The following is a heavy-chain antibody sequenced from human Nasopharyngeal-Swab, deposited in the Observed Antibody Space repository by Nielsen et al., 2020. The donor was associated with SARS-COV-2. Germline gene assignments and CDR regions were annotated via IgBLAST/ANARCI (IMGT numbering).Heavy chain of an antibody. CDR2: INPNSGGT. D-gene: IGHD3-10*01. Sequence: ASVKVSCKASGYTFTGYYMHWVRQAPVQGLEWMGRINPNSGGTNYAQKFQGRVTMTRDTSISTAYMELSRLRSDDTAVYYCARDSARYPGGMDVWGQGTTVTVSS. V-gene: IGHV1-2*06. J-gene: IGHJ6*02. CDR1: GYTFTGYY. CDR3: ARDSARYPGGMDV.